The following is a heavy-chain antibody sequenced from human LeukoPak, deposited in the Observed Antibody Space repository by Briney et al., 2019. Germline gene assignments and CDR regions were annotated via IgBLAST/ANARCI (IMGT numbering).Heavy chain of an antibody. V-gene: IGHV6-1*01. J-gene: IGHJ4*02. CDR3: ARDLNWASPGNFDY. Sequence: SQTLSLTCAISGDSVSSNSAAWNWIRQSPSRGLEWLGRTYYRSKWYNDYAVSVRSRITIDPDTSKNQFSLQLNSVTPEDTAVYYCARDLNWASPGNFDYWGQGTLVTVSS. D-gene: IGHD7-27*01. CDR1: GDSVSSNSAA. CDR2: TYYRSKWYN.